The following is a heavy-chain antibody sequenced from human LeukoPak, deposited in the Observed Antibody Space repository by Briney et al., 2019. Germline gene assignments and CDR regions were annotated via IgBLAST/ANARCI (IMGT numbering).Heavy chain of an antibody. J-gene: IGHJ3*02. CDR1: GFTFSNAW. Sequence: GGSLRLSCAASGFTFSNAWMNWVRQAPGKGLEWVGRIKSKTDGGTTDCAAPVKGRFTISRDDSKSTLYLQMNSLKTEDTAVYYCTTDLTTVTFAFDIWGQGTMVTVSS. V-gene: IGHV3-15*07. CDR2: IKSKTDGGTT. CDR3: TTDLTTVTFAFDI. D-gene: IGHD4-17*01.